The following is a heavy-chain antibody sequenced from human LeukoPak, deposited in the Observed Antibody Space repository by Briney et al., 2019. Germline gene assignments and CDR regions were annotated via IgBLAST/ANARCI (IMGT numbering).Heavy chain of an antibody. J-gene: IGHJ4*02. CDR3: ARQTGSGLFILP. Sequence: SQTLSLTCTVSGVSISSSNSYWGWIRQPPGKGLEWIGSIYYSGNTYYNASLKSQVSISIDTSKNQFSLRLTSVTAADTAVYYCARQTGSGLFILPGGQGTLVTVSS. D-gene: IGHD3/OR15-3a*01. V-gene: IGHV4-39*01. CDR2: IYYSGNT. CDR1: GVSISSSNSY.